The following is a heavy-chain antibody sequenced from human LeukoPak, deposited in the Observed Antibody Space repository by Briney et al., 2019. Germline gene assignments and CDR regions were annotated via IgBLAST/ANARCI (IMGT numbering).Heavy chain of an antibody. Sequence: GGSLRLSCAASGFTFSSNAKSWVRQAPGKGLECVSSITADGVTTYYADSVKGRFTISRDNSRDTLYLQMNSLRAEDTAIYYCAKAYGTNGYFQLPIDFWGQGTLVTVSS. CDR2: ITADGVTT. D-gene: IGHD2-8*01. J-gene: IGHJ4*02. CDR1: GFTFSSNA. CDR3: AKAYGTNGYFQLPIDF. V-gene: IGHV3-23*01.